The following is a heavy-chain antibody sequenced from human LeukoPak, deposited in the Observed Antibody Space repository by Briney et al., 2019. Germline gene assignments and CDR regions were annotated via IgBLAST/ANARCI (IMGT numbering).Heavy chain of an antibody. V-gene: IGHV3-21*01. D-gene: IGHD6-19*01. CDR1: GFTFSSYS. CDR2: ISSSTSYI. Sequence: GGSLRLSCAASGFTFSSYSMNWVRQAPGKGLEWVSSISSSTSYIYYTDSVRGRITISRDNAKNSLYLQMNSLRAEDTAVYYCASGYSSGWYPFDYWGQGTLVTVSS. J-gene: IGHJ4*02. CDR3: ASGYSSGWYPFDY.